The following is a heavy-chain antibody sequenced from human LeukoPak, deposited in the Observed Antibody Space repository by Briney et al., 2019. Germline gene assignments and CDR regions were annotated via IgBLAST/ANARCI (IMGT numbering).Heavy chain of an antibody. D-gene: IGHD6-19*01. CDR1: GFTFSSYG. CDR2: IWYDGSNK. J-gene: IGHJ6*03. V-gene: IGHV3-33*06. Sequence: GRSLRLSCAASGFTFSSYGMHWVRQAPGKGLEWVAVIWYDGSNKYYADSVKGRFTISRDNSKNTLYLQMNSLRAEDTAVYYCAKGRRQWLGYYYMDVWGKGTTVTVSS. CDR3: AKGRRQWLGYYYMDV.